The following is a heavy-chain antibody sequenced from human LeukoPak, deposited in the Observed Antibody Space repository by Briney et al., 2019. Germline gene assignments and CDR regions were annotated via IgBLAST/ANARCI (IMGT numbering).Heavy chain of an antibody. CDR2: IYSGGST. CDR1: GFTFSSNY. V-gene: IGHV3-66*01. D-gene: IGHD6-19*01. Sequence: GGSLRLSCAASGFTFSSNYMSWVRQAPGKGLEWVSVIYSGGSTYYADSVKGRFTISRDNSKNTLYLQMNSLRAEDTAVYYCARSPYSSGWYYFDYWGQGTLVTVSS. CDR3: ARSPYSSGWYYFDY. J-gene: IGHJ4*02.